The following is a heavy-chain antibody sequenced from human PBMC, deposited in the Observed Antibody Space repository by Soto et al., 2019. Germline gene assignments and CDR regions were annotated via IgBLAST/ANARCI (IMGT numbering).Heavy chain of an antibody. J-gene: IGHJ4*02. D-gene: IGHD3-22*01. CDR3: ARDQGGKFYYDSSCYYYYFDY. CDR1: GYTFSGYY. V-gene: IGHV1-2*02. CDR2: INPNSGDT. Sequence: ASVKVSCKASGYTFSGYYMHWVRQAPGQGLEWMGWINPNSGDTNYAQKFHGRVTMTRDTSISTAYMELSRLRSDDTAVYYCARDQGGKFYYDSSCYYYYFDYWGQGTRVTFYS.